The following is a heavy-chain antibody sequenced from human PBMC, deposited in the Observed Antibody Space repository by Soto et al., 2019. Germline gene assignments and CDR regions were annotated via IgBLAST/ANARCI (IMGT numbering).Heavy chain of an antibody. CDR3: ARGVVPAANEEYYFDY. Sequence: QVQLVQSGAEVKKPGSSVKVSCKASGDTFSSYAISWVRQAPGQGLEWMGGIIPIFGTAHYAQQFQGRGTTTADDATIAAYNVLRSLRSADTAVYYCARGVVPAANEEYYFDYWGQGTLVTVSS. D-gene: IGHD2-2*01. CDR1: GDTFSSYA. CDR2: IIPIFGTA. V-gene: IGHV1-69*01. J-gene: IGHJ4*02.